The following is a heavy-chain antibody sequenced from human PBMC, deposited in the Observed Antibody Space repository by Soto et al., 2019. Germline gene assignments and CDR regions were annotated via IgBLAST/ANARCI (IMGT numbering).Heavy chain of an antibody. Sequence: EVQLVESGGGLVQPGGSLRLSCAASGFTFSGYWMSWVRQAPGKGLEWVANIKQDGSEQFYVDSVKGRFTISRDNAKNALYLQMNSLRAEDKAVYYCAREAVWGQGTTVTVSS. CDR2: IKQDGSEQ. V-gene: IGHV3-7*05. CDR3: AREAV. J-gene: IGHJ6*02. CDR1: GFTFSGYW.